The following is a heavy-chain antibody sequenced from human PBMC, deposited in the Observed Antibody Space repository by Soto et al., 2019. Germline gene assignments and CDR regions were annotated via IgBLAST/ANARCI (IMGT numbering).Heavy chain of an antibody. Sequence: SEILSLTCTVSGGSISSYYWSWIRQPPGKGLEWIGYIYYSGSTNYNPSLKSRVTISVDTSKNQFSLELSSVTAADTAVYYCARLHGSGGGYYYYGMDVWGQGTTVTVSS. V-gene: IGHV4-59*01. CDR1: GGSISSYY. CDR3: ARLHGSGGGYYYYGMDV. D-gene: IGHD3-10*01. J-gene: IGHJ6*02. CDR2: IYYSGST.